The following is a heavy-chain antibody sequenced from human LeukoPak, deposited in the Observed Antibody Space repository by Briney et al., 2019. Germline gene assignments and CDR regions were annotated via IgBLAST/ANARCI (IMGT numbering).Heavy chain of an antibody. Sequence: TLSLTCTVSGGSISSGGYYWSWIRQHPGKGLEWIGYIYYSGSTYYNPSLKSRVTISVDTSKNQFSLKLSSVTAADTAVYYCARDLGYYDSSGYYRPCWFDPWGQGTLVTVSS. CDR3: ARDLGYYDSSGYYRPCWFDP. V-gene: IGHV4-31*03. CDR2: IYYSGST. D-gene: IGHD3-22*01. CDR1: GGSISSGGYY. J-gene: IGHJ5*02.